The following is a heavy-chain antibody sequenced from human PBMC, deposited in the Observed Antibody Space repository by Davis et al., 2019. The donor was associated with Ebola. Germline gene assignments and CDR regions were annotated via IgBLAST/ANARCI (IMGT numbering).Heavy chain of an antibody. D-gene: IGHD3-10*01. V-gene: IGHV1-3*01. CDR3: TRDTTSSVAGRGGMDV. Sequence: ASVTVSCKASGYSFTNYAIHWVRQAPGQRPEWLGWISAGSTNTRYSQNFQDRVTITTDTAASTAYMELSRLTSEDTAVYYCTRDTTSSVAGRGGMDVWGKGTTVSVSS. J-gene: IGHJ6*03. CDR1: GYSFTNYA. CDR2: ISAGSTNT.